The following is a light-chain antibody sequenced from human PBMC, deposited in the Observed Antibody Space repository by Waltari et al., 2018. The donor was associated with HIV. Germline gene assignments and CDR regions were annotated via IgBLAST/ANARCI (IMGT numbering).Light chain of an antibody. V-gene: IGLV2-8*01. CDR1: SSDVGGYNY. CDR3: SSYSGSNTFV. Sequence: QSALTQPPSASGSPGQSVTISCTGTSSDVGGYNYVSWYQQPPDKAPKLMIYEVTKRPSGVPDRFSGAKSGNTASLTISGLQAEDEADYYCSSYSGSNTFVFGTGTKVTVL. J-gene: IGLJ1*01. CDR2: EVT.